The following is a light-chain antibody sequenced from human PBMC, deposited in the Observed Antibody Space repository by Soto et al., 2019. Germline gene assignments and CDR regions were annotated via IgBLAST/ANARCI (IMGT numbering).Light chain of an antibody. CDR2: GTS. CDR3: QQYYNYIT. V-gene: IGKV3-15*01. CDR1: QSVSSN. J-gene: IGKJ5*01. Sequence: EIVMTQSPATLSVSPGERATLSCWASQSVSSNLAWYQHKPGQAPRLLIYGTSTRASGVPARFSGSGSGTEFTLTISSLQSEDFAVYYCQQYYNYITFGHGTRLESK.